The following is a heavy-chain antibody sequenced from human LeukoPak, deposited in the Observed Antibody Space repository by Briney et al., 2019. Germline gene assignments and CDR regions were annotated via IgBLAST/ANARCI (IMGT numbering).Heavy chain of an antibody. CDR3: ARGDTTVTRHFDY. D-gene: IGHD4-17*01. CDR2: ISSNSDYI. CDR1: GFTFSSYT. V-gene: IGHV3-21*04. J-gene: IGHJ4*02. Sequence: GGTLRLSCAASGFTFSSYTMNWVRQAPGKGLEWVSCISSNSDYIFYADSLKGRVTISRDNAKNSLYLQMNSLRAEDTAIYYCARGDTTVTRHFDYWGQGTLVTVSS.